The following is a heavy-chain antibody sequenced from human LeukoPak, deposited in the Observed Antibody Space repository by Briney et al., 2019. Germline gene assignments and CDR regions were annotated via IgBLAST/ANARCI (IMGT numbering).Heavy chain of an antibody. CDR1: GYTFTGYY. CDR3: ARDVGELRENWFDP. V-gene: IGHV1-2*02. Sequence: ASVKVSCKASGYTFTGYYMHWVRQAPGQGLEWMGWINPNSGGTNYAQKFQGRVTMTRDTSISTAYMELSRLRSDDTAVYYCARDVGELRENWFDPWGQGTLVTVSS. D-gene: IGHD3-16*01. CDR2: INPNSGGT. J-gene: IGHJ5*02.